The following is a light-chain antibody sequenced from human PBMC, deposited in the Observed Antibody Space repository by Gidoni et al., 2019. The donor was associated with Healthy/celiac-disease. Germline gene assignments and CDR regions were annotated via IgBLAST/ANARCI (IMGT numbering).Light chain of an antibody. CDR3: QQYYSIPS. CDR1: QGISNS. CDR2: AAS. Sequence: DIQMTQSPSSLSASVGDRVTITCRASQGISNSLAWYQQKPGKAPKLLLYAASRLESGVPSRFSGSGSGTDYTLTISSLQPEEFATYYCQQYYSIPSFGGGTKVEIK. J-gene: IGKJ4*01. V-gene: IGKV1-NL1*01.